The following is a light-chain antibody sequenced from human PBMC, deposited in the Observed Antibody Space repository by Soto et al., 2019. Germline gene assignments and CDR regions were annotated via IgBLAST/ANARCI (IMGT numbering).Light chain of an antibody. CDR3: QQVDSYTIT. CDR2: LAF. Sequence: IQLTQSPSSLSASVGDRVTITCRASQGIRNPLAWYQQKPGKGPKLLIYLAFTLQSGAPSRFSGSVSGTDFTLTISSLWPEDFATYYCQQVDSYTITFGQGTQLEIK. J-gene: IGKJ5*01. CDR1: QGIRNP. V-gene: IGKV1-9*01.